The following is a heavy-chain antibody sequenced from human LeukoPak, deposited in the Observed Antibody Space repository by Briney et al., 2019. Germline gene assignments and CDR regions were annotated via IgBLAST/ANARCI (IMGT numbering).Heavy chain of an antibody. CDR1: GYTFTGYY. Sequence: GASVKVSCKASGYTFTGYYMHWVRQAPGQGLEWMGWINPNSGGTNYAQKFQGRVTMTRDTSISTAYMELSRLRSDDTAVYYCATVSLSIAARSASDYYYYVDVWGKGTTVTISS. V-gene: IGHV1-2*02. D-gene: IGHD6-6*01. J-gene: IGHJ6*03. CDR2: INPNSGGT. CDR3: ATVSLSIAARSASDYYYYVDV.